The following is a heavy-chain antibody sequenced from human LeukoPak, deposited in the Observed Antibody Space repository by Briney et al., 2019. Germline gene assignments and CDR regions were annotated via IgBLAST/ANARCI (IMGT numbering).Heavy chain of an antibody. V-gene: IGHV1-46*01. CDR1: GYTFTNNY. CDR2: INPRDGST. D-gene: IGHD3-10*01. Sequence: ASVKVSCKASGYTFTNNYIHWVRQAPGQGLEWMGIINPRDGSTNYAQKLQGRVTMTTDTSTSTAYMELRSLRSDDTAVYYCARARKKYYYGSGSYGYFDYWGQGTLVTVSS. J-gene: IGHJ4*02. CDR3: ARARKKYYYGSGSYGYFDY.